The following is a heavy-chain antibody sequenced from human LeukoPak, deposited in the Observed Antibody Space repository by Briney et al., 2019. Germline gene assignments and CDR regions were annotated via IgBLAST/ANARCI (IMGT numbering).Heavy chain of an antibody. CDR2: IYSGGST. V-gene: IGHV3-53*01. CDR1: GFTVSSNY. Sequence: GGSLRLSCAASGFTVSSNYMSWVRQAPGKGLEWVSVIYSGGSTYYADSVKGRFTISRDNSKNTLYLQMNSLRAEDTAVYYCARAGYGDSPMDPLDYWGQGTLVTVSS. J-gene: IGHJ4*02. CDR3: ARAGYGDSPMDPLDY. D-gene: IGHD4-17*01.